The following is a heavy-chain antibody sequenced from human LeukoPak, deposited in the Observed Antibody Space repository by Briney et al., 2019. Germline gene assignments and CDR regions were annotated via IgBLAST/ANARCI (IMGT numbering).Heavy chain of an antibody. D-gene: IGHD3-10*01. Sequence: GGSLRLSCAASGFTVSSNYMSWVRQAPGKGLEWVSVIYSGGSTYYADSVKGRFTISRDNSKNTVYLQMNGLRAEDTAVYYCAREYGSGRSDAFDIWGQGTMVTVSS. J-gene: IGHJ3*02. CDR1: GFTVSSNY. CDR2: IYSGGST. V-gene: IGHV3-66*01. CDR3: AREYGSGRSDAFDI.